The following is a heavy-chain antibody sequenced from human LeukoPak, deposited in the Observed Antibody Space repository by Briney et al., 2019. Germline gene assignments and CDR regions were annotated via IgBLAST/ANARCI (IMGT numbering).Heavy chain of an antibody. J-gene: IGHJ5*02. V-gene: IGHV1-18*01. Sequence: ASVKVPCKASGYTFTSYGITWVRQAPGQGLEWMGWISGYNGNTNYYAEKLQGRVTMTTDTSTSTAYMELRSLRSDDTAVYYCARDTKRSRARWENLGFDPWGQGTLVTVSS. D-gene: IGHD1-26*01. CDR2: ISGYNGNT. CDR1: GYTFTSYG. CDR3: ARDTKRSRARWENLGFDP.